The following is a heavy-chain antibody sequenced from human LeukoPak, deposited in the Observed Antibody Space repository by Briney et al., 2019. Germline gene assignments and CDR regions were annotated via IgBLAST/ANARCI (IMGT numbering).Heavy chain of an antibody. Sequence: KTSETLSLTCAVYGGSFSGYYWSWIRQPPGKGLEWIGEINHSGSTNYNPSLKSRVTISVDTSKNQFSLKLSSVTAADTAVYYCASRCSSTSCYVENFDYWGQGTLVTVSS. D-gene: IGHD2-2*01. CDR2: INHSGST. CDR3: ASRCSSTSCYVENFDY. J-gene: IGHJ4*02. CDR1: GGSFSGYY. V-gene: IGHV4-34*01.